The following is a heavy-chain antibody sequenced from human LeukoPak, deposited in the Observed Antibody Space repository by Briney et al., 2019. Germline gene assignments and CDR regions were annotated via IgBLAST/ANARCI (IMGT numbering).Heavy chain of an antibody. CDR1: GFTFSSYG. Sequence: GGSLRLSCAASGFTFSSYGMHWVRQAPGKGLEWVAVISVDGSNEYYADSVKGRFTISRDNSKNTLYLQMNSLRPEDTAVYYCARRLYYFDYWGQGTLVTVSS. D-gene: IGHD6-19*01. J-gene: IGHJ4*02. CDR2: ISVDGSNE. V-gene: IGHV3-30*03. CDR3: ARRLYYFDY.